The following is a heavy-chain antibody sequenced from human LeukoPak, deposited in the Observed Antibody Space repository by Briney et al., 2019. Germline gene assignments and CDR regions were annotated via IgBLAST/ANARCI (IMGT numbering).Heavy chain of an antibody. CDR1: GFTFSSYG. J-gene: IGHJ4*02. CDR2: ISYDGSNK. D-gene: IGHD6-25*01. CDR3: ARGIAAFYFDY. V-gene: IGHV3-30*03. Sequence: GGSLRLSCAASGFTFSSYGMHWVRQAPGKGLEWVAVISYDGSNKYYADSVKGRFTISRDNAKNSLYLQMNSLRAEDTAVYYCARGIAAFYFDYWGQGTLVTVS.